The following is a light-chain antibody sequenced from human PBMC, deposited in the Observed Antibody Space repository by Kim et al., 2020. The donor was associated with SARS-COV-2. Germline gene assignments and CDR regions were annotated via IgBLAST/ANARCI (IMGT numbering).Light chain of an antibody. CDR1: SSDIGGYNY. J-gene: IGLJ2*01. CDR2: EVS. CDR3: SSYAGSNNFVV. Sequence: QSVTNSCTGTSSDIGGYNYVSWYQQHPGKVPKLMIYEVSKRPSGVPDRFSGSKSDNTASLTVSGLQAEDEADYYCSSYAGSNNFVVFGGGTKVTVL. V-gene: IGLV2-8*01.